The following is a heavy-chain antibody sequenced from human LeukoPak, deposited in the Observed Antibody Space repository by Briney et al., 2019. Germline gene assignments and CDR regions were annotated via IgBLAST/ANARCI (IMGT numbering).Heavy chain of an antibody. CDR1: GFTFSSYW. CDR2: INSDGSST. Sequence: GGSLRLSCAASGFTFSSYWMHWVRQAPGKGLVWVSRINSDGSSTSYADSVKGRFTISRDNAKNTLYLQMNSLRAEDTAVYYCARGPNLTYYDYVWGSYRYEGGFDYWGQGTLVTVSS. J-gene: IGHJ4*02. V-gene: IGHV3-74*01. D-gene: IGHD3-16*02. CDR3: ARGPNLTYYDYVWGSYRYEGGFDY.